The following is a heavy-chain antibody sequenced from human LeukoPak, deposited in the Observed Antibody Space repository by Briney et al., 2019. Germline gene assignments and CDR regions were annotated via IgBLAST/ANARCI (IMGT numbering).Heavy chain of an antibody. D-gene: IGHD1-26*01. CDR2: IYYSGST. V-gene: IGHV4-59*01. Sequence: PETLSLTCTVSGGSISSYYWSWIRQPPGKGLEWIGYIYYSGSTNYNPSLKSRVTISVDTSKNQFSLKLSSVTAADTAVYYCATFSGGSHWYFDLWGRGTLVTVSS. CDR1: GGSISSYY. CDR3: ATFSGGSHWYFDL. J-gene: IGHJ2*01.